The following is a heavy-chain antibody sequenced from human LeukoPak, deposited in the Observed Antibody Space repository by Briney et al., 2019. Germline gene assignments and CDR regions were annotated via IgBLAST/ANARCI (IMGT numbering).Heavy chain of an antibody. CDR2: IYYSGST. J-gene: IGHJ5*02. V-gene: IGHV4-59*01. Sequence: PSETLSLTCTVSGGSISSYYWSWIRQPPGKGLEWIGYIYYSGSTNYNPSLKSRVTISVDTSKNQFSLKLSSVTAADTAVYYCARGCYDFWSGYSNWFDPWGQGTLVTVSS. CDR1: GGSISSYY. D-gene: IGHD3-3*01. CDR3: ARGCYDFWSGYSNWFDP.